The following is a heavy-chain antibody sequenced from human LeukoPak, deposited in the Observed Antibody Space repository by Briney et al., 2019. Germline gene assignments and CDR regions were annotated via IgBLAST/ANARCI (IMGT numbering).Heavy chain of an antibody. D-gene: IGHD3-16*02. CDR2: ITPIFPPA. V-gene: IGHV1-69*01. J-gene: IGHJ6*02. CDR1: GGTFSSYA. CDR3: ARVSGGLSYYYGMDV. Sequence: ASVKVSCKASGGTFSSYAISWVRQAPGQGLEWMGGITPIFPPANYAQNFQGIVTITADESTSTAYMELSSLRSEDTAVYYCARVSGGLSYYYGMDVWGQGTTVTVSS.